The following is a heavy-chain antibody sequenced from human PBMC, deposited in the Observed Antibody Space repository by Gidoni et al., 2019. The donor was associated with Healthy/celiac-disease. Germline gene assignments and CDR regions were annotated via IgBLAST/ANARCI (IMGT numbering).Heavy chain of an antibody. V-gene: IGHV1-69*02. D-gene: IGHD2-2*01. Sequence: QVQLVQSGAEVKKPGSSVKVSCKASGGTFSSSPISWVRQAPGQGLEWMGRIIPILGIANYEQKFQGRVTITADKSTSTADMELSSLRSEDTAVYYCARAQVGHEVVPALPFDPWGQGTLVTVSS. CDR1: GGTFSSSP. CDR3: ARAQVGHEVVPALPFDP. J-gene: IGHJ5*02. CDR2: IIPILGIA.